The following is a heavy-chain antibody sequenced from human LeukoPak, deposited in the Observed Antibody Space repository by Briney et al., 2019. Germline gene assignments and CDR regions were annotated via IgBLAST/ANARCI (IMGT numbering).Heavy chain of an antibody. CDR2: INHSGST. CDR1: GGSFSGYY. Sequence: SETLSLTCAVYGGSFSGYYWSWIRQPPGKGLEWIGEINHSGSTNYNPSLKSRVTISVDTSKNQFSLKLSSVTAADTAVYYCARVEESGYDYRGWFDPWGQGTLVTVSS. V-gene: IGHV4-34*01. J-gene: IGHJ5*02. CDR3: ARVEESGYDYRGWFDP. D-gene: IGHD5-12*01.